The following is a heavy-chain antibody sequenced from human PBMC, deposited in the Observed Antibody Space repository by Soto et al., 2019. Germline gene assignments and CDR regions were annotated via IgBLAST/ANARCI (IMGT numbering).Heavy chain of an antibody. J-gene: IGHJ4*02. CDR3: ARDFYPVAYFFDY. CDR2: GSGYNDKT. D-gene: IGHD2-21*01. Sequence: QVQLVQSGAEVKKPGASVKVSCKASGYTFTNHGISWVRQAPGQGLEWMGWGSGYNDKTKSAQKFQGRVTMTTDTSTSTAYMELRSLRSDDTAVYYCARDFYPVAYFFDYWGQGTLVTVSS. CDR1: GYTFTNHG. V-gene: IGHV1-18*04.